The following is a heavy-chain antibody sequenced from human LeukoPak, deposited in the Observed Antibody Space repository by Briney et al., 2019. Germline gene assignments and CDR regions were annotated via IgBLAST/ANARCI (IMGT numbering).Heavy chain of an antibody. V-gene: IGHV1-2*02. CDR2: INPNSGGT. CDR3: ARAGVSSTSCYAGCWFDA. J-gene: IGHJ5*02. Sequence: ASVKVSCKASGYTFTGYYMHWVRQAPGQGLEWMGWINPNSGGTNYAQKFQGRVTMTRDTSISTAYMGLSSLRSEDTAVYYCARAGVSSTSCYAGCWFDAWGQGTLVTVSS. D-gene: IGHD2-2*01. CDR1: GYTFTGYY.